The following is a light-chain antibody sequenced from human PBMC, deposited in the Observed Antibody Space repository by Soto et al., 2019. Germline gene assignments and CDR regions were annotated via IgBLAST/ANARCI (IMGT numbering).Light chain of an antibody. CDR2: DAS. CDR1: QTIVIW. V-gene: IGKV1-33*01. CDR3: QQYENLPT. Sequence: DIQMTQSPSTLSGSVGDRVTITCRASQTIVIWLAWYQQKPGRAPKLLIYDASNLEAGVPSRFRGSGSGTDFTFTISRLQPEDIATYYCQQYENLPTFGQGTRLEIK. J-gene: IGKJ5*01.